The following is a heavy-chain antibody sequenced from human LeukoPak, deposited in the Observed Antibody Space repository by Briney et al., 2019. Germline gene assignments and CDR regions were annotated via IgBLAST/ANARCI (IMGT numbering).Heavy chain of an antibody. CDR1: GGSFSGYY. Sequence: SETLSLTCAVYGGSFSGYYWSWIRQPPGKGLEWIGEINHSGSTNYNPSLKSRVTISVDTSKNQFSLKLSSVTAADTAVYYCARGRLEGIVVVPAAPTFDYWGQGTLVTVSS. CDR2: INHSGST. D-gene: IGHD2-2*01. J-gene: IGHJ4*02. CDR3: ARGRLEGIVVVPAAPTFDY. V-gene: IGHV4-34*01.